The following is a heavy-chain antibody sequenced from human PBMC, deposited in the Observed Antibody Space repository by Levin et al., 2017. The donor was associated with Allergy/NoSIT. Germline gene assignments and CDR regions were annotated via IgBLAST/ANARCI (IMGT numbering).Heavy chain of an antibody. J-gene: IGHJ6*03. D-gene: IGHD3-10*01. CDR1: GFSLSTSGMC. Sequence: SGPTLVKPTQTLTLTCTFSGFSLSTSGMCVSWIRQPPGKALEWLARIDWDDDKYYSTSLKTRLTISKDTSKNQVVLTMTNMDPVDKATYYCARIHPGSGSYFGLDYYYYMDGWGKGTTVTVA. V-gene: IGHV2-70*11. CDR3: ARIHPGSGSYFGLDYYYYMDG. CDR2: IDWDDDK.